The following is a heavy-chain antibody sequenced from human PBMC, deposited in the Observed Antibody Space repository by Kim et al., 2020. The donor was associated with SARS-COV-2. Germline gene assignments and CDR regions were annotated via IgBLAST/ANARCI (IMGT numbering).Heavy chain of an antibody. CDR3: AGEMNRIGSDNCHNHNCFDP. CDR1: GFTVSTSF. Sequence: GGSLRLSCAASGFTVSTSFMSWVRQAPGKGLEWVSGIYSGGTTWYADSVKGRFTVSRDSSRNTLYLQMNSLRAEDTAVYYCAGEMNRIGSDNCHNHNCFDPWGQGTLVTVSS. CDR2: IYSGGTT. D-gene: IGHD1-26*01. J-gene: IGHJ5*02. V-gene: IGHV3-53*01.